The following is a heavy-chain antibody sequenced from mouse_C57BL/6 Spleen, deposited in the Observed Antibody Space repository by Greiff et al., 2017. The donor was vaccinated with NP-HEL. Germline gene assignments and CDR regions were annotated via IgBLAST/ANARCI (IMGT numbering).Heavy chain of an antibody. J-gene: IGHJ1*03. CDR2: INPNNGGT. Sequence: VQLQQSGPELVKPGASVKMSCKASGYTFTDYNMHWVKQSHGKSLEWIGYINPNNGGTSYNQKFKGKATLTVNKSSSTAYMELRSLTSEDSAVYYCAHALTGTESSHWYFDVWGTGTTVTVSS. D-gene: IGHD4-1*01. CDR3: AHALTGTESSHWYFDV. V-gene: IGHV1-22*01. CDR1: GYTFTDYN.